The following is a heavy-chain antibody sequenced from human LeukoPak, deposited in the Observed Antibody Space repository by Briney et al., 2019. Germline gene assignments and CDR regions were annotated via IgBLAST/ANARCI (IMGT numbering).Heavy chain of an antibody. J-gene: IGHJ5*02. D-gene: IGHD3-3*01. CDR1: GFTFSSYS. Sequence: GGSLRLSCAASGFTFSSYSMNWVRQAPGKGLEWVSSISSSSSYIYYADSVKGRFTISRDNAKNSLYLQMSSLRAEDTAVYYCARGELRFLEWLSDNWFDPWGQGTLVTVSS. CDR3: ARGELRFLEWLSDNWFDP. CDR2: ISSSSSYI. V-gene: IGHV3-21*01.